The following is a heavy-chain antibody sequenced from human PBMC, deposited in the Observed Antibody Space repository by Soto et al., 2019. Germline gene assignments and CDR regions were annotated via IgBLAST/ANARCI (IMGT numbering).Heavy chain of an antibody. J-gene: IGHJ6*02. CDR1: GYSFTSYW. CDR2: IYPGDSDT. CDR3: ERPADLQSDYYYGMAV. D-gene: IGHD4-4*01. Sequence: GESLKISCKGSGYSFTSYWIGWVRQMPGKGLEWMGIIYPGDSDTRYSPSFQGQVTISADKSISTAYLQRSSLKASDTAMYYCERPADLQSDYYYGMAVWGQGTTGTVSS. V-gene: IGHV5-51*01.